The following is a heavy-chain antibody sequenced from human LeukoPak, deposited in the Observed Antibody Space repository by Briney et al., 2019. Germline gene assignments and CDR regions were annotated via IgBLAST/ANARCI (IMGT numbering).Heavy chain of an antibody. CDR1: GFTFSSYG. J-gene: IGHJ6*03. CDR2: IRYDGSNK. Sequence: GGSLRLSCAASGFTFSSYGMHWVRQAPGKGLEWVAFIRYDGSNKYYADSVKGRFTISRDNSKNTLYLQMNSLRAEDTAVYYCATAMVRGVTGYMDVWGKGTTVTVSS. D-gene: IGHD3-10*01. V-gene: IGHV3-30*02. CDR3: ATAMVRGVTGYMDV.